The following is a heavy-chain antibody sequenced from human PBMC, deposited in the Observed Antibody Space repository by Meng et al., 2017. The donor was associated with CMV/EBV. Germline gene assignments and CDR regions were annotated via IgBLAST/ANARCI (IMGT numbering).Heavy chain of an antibody. CDR1: GYSFTSYW. J-gene: IGHJ3*02. Sequence: GESLKISCKGSGYSFTSYWIGWVRQMPGKGLEWMGIIYPGDSDTRYSPSFQGQVTISADKPISTAYLQWSSLKASDTAMYYCARHNGGELVPGPDAFDIWGQGTMVTVSS. D-gene: IGHD6-13*01. CDR3: ARHNGGELVPGPDAFDI. V-gene: IGHV5-51*01. CDR2: IYPGDSDT.